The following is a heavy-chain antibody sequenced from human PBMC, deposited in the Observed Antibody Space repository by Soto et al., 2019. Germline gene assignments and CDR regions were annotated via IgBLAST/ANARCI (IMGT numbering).Heavy chain of an antibody. V-gene: IGHV1-18*01. Sequence: QVQLVQSGAEVKKPGASVKVSCKASGYTFTSYGISWVRQAPGQGLEWMGWISAYNGNTNYAQQLQGRVTMTTDTPTSTAYKELRRLRSDDTAVYYCATHYWISTSCYDPVDYWGQGTLVTVSS. CDR2: ISAYNGNT. J-gene: IGHJ4*02. CDR1: GYTFTSYG. D-gene: IGHD2-2*01. CDR3: ATHYWISTSCYDPVDY.